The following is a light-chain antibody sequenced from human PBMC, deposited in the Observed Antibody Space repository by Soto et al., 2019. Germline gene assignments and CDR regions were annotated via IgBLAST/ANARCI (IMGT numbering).Light chain of an antibody. CDR2: FAS. Sequence: DIQMTQSPSTLSAYVGDRVTITCRASQSISSWLAWYQQKPGKAPELLIYFASTLQHGVPSSFSGSGSGTKFNLTISSLQPDDSATYYCQHCATFSRTFGQGTKVEIK. CDR1: QSISSW. J-gene: IGKJ1*01. V-gene: IGKV1-5*03. CDR3: QHCATFSRT.